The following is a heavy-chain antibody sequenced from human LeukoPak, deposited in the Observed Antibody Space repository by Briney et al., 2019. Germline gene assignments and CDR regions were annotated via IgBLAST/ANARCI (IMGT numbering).Heavy chain of an antibody. J-gene: IGHJ4*02. Sequence: GGSLRLSCAASGFTFSSYGMNWVRQAPGKGVEWVAVISYDGSKKYYADSVKGRFTISRDNSKNTLYLQMNSLRAEDTAVYYCAKERDSSGWYYFDYWGQGTLVTVSS. V-gene: IGHV3-30*18. CDR3: AKERDSSGWYYFDY. CDR1: GFTFSSYG. D-gene: IGHD6-19*01. CDR2: ISYDGSKK.